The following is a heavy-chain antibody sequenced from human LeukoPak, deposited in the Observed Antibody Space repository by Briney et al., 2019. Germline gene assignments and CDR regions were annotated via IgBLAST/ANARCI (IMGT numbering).Heavy chain of an antibody. Sequence: GGSLRLSCAASGFTVSSNSMSWVRQAPGKGLEWVSVIYRGGNTYYAGSVKGRFTISRDNSKNTLYLQMTSLRAEDTAVYYCASLTQQLVFQNWGQGTLVTVSS. CDR2: IYRGGNT. V-gene: IGHV3-53*01. J-gene: IGHJ1*01. CDR1: GFTVSSNS. D-gene: IGHD6-13*01. CDR3: ASLTQQLVFQN.